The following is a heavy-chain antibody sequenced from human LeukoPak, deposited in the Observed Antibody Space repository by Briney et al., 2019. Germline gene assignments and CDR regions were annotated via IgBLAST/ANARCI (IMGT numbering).Heavy chain of an antibody. CDR1: GFTFSDYG. CDR2: ISYDGRNE. V-gene: IGHV3-30*03. CDR3: ARSGCSSTSCYRYFDC. Sequence: GRSLRLSCAASGFTFSDYGMHWVRQAPGKGREWVAVISYDGRNEYYADSVKGRFTISRDNSKNTLYLQMNSLRTEDTAVYYCARSGCSSTSCYRYFDCWGQGILVTVSS. J-gene: IGHJ4*02. D-gene: IGHD2-2*01.